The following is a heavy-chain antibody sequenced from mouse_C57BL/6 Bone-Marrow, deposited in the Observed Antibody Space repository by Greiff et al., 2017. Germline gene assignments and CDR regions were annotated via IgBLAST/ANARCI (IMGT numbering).Heavy chain of an antibody. D-gene: IGHD2-3*01. Sequence: QVQLQQPGAELVKPGASVKMSCKASGYTFTSYWITWVKQRPGQGLEWIGVIYPGSGSTNYNEKFKSKATLTVDTSSSTAYMQLSSLTSEDSAVYYCARNRDDYYLYDLDYWGQGTSLTVSS. CDR1: GYTFTSYW. J-gene: IGHJ2*02. CDR3: ARNRDDYYLYDLDY. CDR2: IYPGSGST. V-gene: IGHV1-55*01.